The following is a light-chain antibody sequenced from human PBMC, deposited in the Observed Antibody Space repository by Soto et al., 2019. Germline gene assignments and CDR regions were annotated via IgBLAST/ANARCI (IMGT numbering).Light chain of an antibody. CDR1: SGDVGTYNL. CDR2: EGS. J-gene: IGLJ2*01. Sequence: QSALTQPASVSGSPGQSITISCSGTSGDVGTYNLVSWYQQHPGKAPKLMIYEGSKRPSGVSNRFSGSKSGNTASLTISGLQAEDEADYHCCSYAGTYVVFGGGTKVTVL. V-gene: IGLV2-23*01. CDR3: CSYAGTYVV.